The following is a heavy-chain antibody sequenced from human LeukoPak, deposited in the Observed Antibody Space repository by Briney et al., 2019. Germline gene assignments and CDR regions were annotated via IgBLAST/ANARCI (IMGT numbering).Heavy chain of an antibody. D-gene: IGHD3-3*01. CDR2: IKQDGSEK. CDR1: GGSFSGYY. J-gene: IGHJ6*03. V-gene: IGHV3-7*01. Sequence: PSETLSLTCAVYGGSFSGYYWSWVRQAPGKGLEWVANIKQDGSEKYYVDSVKGRFTISRDNAKNSLYLQMNSLRAEDTAVYYCARWADFWSGYYFPYYYYYMDVWGKGTTVTVSS. CDR3: ARWADFWSGYYFPYYYYYMDV.